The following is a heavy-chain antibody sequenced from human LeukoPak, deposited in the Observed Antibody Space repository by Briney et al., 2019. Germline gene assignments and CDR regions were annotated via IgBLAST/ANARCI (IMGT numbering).Heavy chain of an antibody. CDR1: GYTVTGYY. V-gene: IGHV1-2*02. J-gene: IGHJ4*02. Sequence: GASVKVSCKASGYTVTGYYMHWVRQAPGQGLEWMGWINPNSGGTNYAQKFQGRVTMTGDTSISTAYMELSRLRSDDTAVYYCARDLGAAAGTGYYWGQGTLVTVSS. D-gene: IGHD6-13*01. CDR2: INPNSGGT. CDR3: ARDLGAAAGTGYY.